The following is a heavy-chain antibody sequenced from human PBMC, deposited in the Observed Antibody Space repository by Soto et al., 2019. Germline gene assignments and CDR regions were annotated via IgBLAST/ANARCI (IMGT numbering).Heavy chain of an antibody. CDR3: ARDASRVSHYYGLDV. J-gene: IGHJ6*02. Sequence: QVELMQSGAEVKKPGSSVKVSCTTSGGTLSTHPISWVRQAPGQGLEWMAMIIPFYGSSNHAQKFQGSVTLTVDESTNTVYMTLSSLTSEDTAVYYCARDASRVSHYYGLDVWGQGTTVTVSS. CDR1: GGTLSTHP. CDR2: IIPFYGSS. V-gene: IGHV1-69*18.